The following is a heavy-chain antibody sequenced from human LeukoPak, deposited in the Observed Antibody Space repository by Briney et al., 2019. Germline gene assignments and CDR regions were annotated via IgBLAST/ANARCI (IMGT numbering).Heavy chain of an antibody. J-gene: IGHJ3*02. CDR2: IYYSGST. CDR3: AREPRSYEGPDAFDI. Sequence: PSETLSLTCTVSGGSISSSSYYWGWIRQPPRKGLEWIGSIYYSGSTYYNPSLKSRVTISVDTSKNQFSLKLSSVTAADTAVYYCAREPRSYEGPDAFDIWGQGTMVTVSS. CDR1: GGSISSSSYY. V-gene: IGHV4-39*07. D-gene: IGHD1-26*01.